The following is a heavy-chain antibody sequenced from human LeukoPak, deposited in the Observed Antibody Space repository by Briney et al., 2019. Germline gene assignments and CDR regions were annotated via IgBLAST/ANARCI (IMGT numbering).Heavy chain of an antibody. D-gene: IGHD3-10*01. CDR2: IKHSGST. Sequence: SETLSLTCAVYGGSFSGYYWSWIRQPPGKGLEWIGEIKHSGSTNYNPSLKSRVTISVDTSKNQFSLKLSSVTAADTAVYYCASLGSGSPWGQGTLVTVSS. CDR3: ASLGSGSP. J-gene: IGHJ5*02. CDR1: GGSFSGYY. V-gene: IGHV4-34*01.